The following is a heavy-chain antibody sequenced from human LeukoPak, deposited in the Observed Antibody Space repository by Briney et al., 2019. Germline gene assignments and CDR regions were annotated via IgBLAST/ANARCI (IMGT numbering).Heavy chain of an antibody. J-gene: IGHJ3*02. D-gene: IGHD5-18*01. V-gene: IGHV4-38-2*02. CDR1: GYSISSGYY. Sequence: SETVSLTCTVSGYSISSGYYWGWIRQPPGKGPEWIGSIYYTGSTFYNPSLKSRVTISEDPSKNQFSLKLRSVTAADTAVYYCAREDGTAMDNAFDIWGQGTMVTVSS. CDR3: AREDGTAMDNAFDI. CDR2: IYYTGST.